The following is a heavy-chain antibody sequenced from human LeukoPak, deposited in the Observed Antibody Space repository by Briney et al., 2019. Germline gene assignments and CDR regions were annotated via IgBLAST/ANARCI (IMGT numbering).Heavy chain of an antibody. D-gene: IGHD5-18*01. CDR2: ISGSGGST. CDR1: GFTFSSHA. J-gene: IGHJ4*02. V-gene: IGHV3-23*01. CDR3: AKAAGRGYNYGDYFDY. Sequence: PGGYLRLSCAASGFTFSSHAMSWVRQAPGKGLEWVSAISGSGGSTYYADSVKGRFTISRDNSKNTLYLQMNSLRAEDTAVYYCAKAAGRGYNYGDYFDYWGQGTLVTVSS.